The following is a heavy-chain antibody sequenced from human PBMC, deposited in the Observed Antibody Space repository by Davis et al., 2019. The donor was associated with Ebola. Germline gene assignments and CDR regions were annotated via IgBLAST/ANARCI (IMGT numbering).Heavy chain of an antibody. D-gene: IGHD4-17*01. CDR1: GGSISGDY. J-gene: IGHJ4*02. CDR2: INHSGST. Sequence: MPSETLSLTCTVSGGSISGDYWSWIRQPPGKGLEWIGEINHSGSTNYNPSPNSRVTISVDTSKNQFSLKLSSVTAADTAVYYCARGLRRAIHGVDYWGQGTLVTVSS. V-gene: IGHV4-34*01. CDR3: ARGLRRAIHGVDY.